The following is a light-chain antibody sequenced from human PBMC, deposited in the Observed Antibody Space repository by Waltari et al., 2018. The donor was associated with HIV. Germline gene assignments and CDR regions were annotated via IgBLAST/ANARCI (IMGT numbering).Light chain of an antibody. CDR3: QSYDNHLSGLWV. CDR2: GDS. CDR1: NSNTSAGYA. J-gene: IGLJ3*02. Sequence: SALTQPPSASGAPGQWVPISSTGHNSNTSAGYAVPWYRQFPGPAPQLVVYGDSIRPLGVPDRFSGSKSGVSASLAINGLQTEDEADYYCQSYDNHLSGLWVFGGGTKLTVL. V-gene: IGLV1-40*01.